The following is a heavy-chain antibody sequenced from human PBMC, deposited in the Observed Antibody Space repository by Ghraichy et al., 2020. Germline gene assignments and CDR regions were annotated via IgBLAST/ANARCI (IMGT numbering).Heavy chain of an antibody. CDR3: AKYHGTGTYALDY. D-gene: IGHD3-10*01. CDR2: IKSDGSSA. Sequence: GESLNISCAASGFTFNTFFMHWVRQGPGKGLEWVSRIKSDGSSATYADSVKGRFTISRDNAKNTLYLQMNSLRAEDTAVYYCAKYHGTGTYALDYWGQGTLVTVSS. V-gene: IGHV3-74*01. J-gene: IGHJ4*02. CDR1: GFTFNTFF.